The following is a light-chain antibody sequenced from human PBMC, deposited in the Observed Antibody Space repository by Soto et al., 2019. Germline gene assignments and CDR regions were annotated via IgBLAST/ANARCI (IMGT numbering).Light chain of an antibody. CDR2: EVS. CDR1: SSDVGAYDY. J-gene: IGLJ1*01. CDR3: SSYTSSSTRV. V-gene: IGLV2-14*03. Sequence: QSALTQPASVSGSPGQSITISCTGTSSDVGAYDYVSGYQQHPDKAPKLMIYEVSNRPSGVSNRFSGSKSVNTATLTISGLQAEDEADYYCSSYTSSSTRVFGTGTKVNVL.